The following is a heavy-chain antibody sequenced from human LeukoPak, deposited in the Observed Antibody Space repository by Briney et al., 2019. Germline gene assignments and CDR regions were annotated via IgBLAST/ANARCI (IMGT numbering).Heavy chain of an antibody. CDR1: GFSFSSSW. V-gene: IGHV3-74*03. CDR3: ARDAHSSSWT. D-gene: IGHD6-13*01. CDR2: MNSDGSII. Sequence: PGGSLRLSCAASGFSFSSSWMHWVRQAPGKGLVWVSRMNSDGSIITYADYVKGRFTTTRDNAKSTLFLQMNSLRADDTGVYFCARDAHSSSWTWGQGTLVTVSS. J-gene: IGHJ4*02.